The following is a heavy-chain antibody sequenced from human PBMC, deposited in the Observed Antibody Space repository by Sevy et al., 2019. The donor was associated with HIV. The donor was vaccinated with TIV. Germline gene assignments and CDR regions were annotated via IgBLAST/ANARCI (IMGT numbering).Heavy chain of an antibody. D-gene: IGHD3-22*01. J-gene: IGHJ6*02. Sequence: GGSLRLSCAASGITFSDHYMSWIRQAPGNGLEWVAYITNSGTTKYYADSVKGRFTISRDNARNSLYLQMNSLTADDAAVYYCVRDSPYTSDDHWYFGIDVWGQGTTVTVSS. CDR3: VRDSPYTSDDHWYFGIDV. CDR2: ITNSGTTK. V-gene: IGHV3-11*01. CDR1: GITFSDHY.